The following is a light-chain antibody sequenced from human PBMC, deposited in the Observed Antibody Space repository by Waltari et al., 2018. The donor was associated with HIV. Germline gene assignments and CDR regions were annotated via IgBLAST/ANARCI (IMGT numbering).Light chain of an antibody. Sequence: QSLLTQPPSVSATPGQRITISGTGNKSNIGAGHDVHWYRQLPGTAPRLLIFANSNRPSGVPDRISGSKSTASASLAITGLQAEDEGYYYCQSSDIRLHGLWVFGGGTKVTVL. CDR2: ANS. CDR1: KSNIGAGHD. J-gene: IGLJ3*02. CDR3: QSSDIRLHGLWV. V-gene: IGLV1-40*01.